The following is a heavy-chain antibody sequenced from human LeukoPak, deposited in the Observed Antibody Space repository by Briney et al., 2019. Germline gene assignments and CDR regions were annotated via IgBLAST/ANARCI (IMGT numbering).Heavy chain of an antibody. CDR2: INPSGGST. CDR1: GYTFTSYY. CDR3: ARDAVTCLILGFCSSTSWNDYFDF. V-gene: IGHV1-46*01. Sequence: ASVKVSCKASGYTFTSYYMHWVRQAPGQGLEWMGIINPSGGSTSYAQKFQGRVTMTRDTSISTAYMELSRLTSDDTAVYYCARDAVTCLILGFCSSTSWNDYFDFWGQGTLVTVSS. J-gene: IGHJ4*02. D-gene: IGHD2-2*01.